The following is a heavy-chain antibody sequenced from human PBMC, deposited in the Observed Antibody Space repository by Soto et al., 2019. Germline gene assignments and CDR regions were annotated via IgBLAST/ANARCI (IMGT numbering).Heavy chain of an antibody. J-gene: IGHJ6*02. CDR1: GYTFTGYN. Sequence: GASVKVSCKASGYTFTGYNMHWVLQAPGQGLEWMGRINPNSGGTNYAQKFQGWVTMTRDTSIITAYMELSRLRSDDTAVYYCARDRGVGMGAIMYYGMDVWGQGTTVTVS. CDR2: INPNSGGT. CDR3: ARDRGVGMGAIMYYGMDV. D-gene: IGHD3-10*01. V-gene: IGHV1-2*04.